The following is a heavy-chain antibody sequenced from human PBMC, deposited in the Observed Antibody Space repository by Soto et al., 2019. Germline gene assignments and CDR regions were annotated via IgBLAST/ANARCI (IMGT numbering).Heavy chain of an antibody. D-gene: IGHD3-9*01. J-gene: IGHJ4*02. CDR2: IIPIFGTA. CDR3: ANLSDGDDILTGYPNIY. CDR1: GGTFSSYA. V-gene: IGHV1-69*12. Sequence: QVQLVQSGAEVKKPGSSVKVSCKASGGTFSSYAISWVRQAPGQGLEWMGGIIPIFGTANYAQKFQGRVTITADESTSTAYMVLSSLRSEDTAVYYCANLSDGDDILTGYPNIYWGQGTLVTVSS.